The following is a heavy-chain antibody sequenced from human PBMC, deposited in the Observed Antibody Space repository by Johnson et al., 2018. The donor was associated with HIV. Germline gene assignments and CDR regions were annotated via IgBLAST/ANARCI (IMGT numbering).Heavy chain of an antibody. CDR1: GFTFDDYA. CDR3: ARVSRIAGAFHI. J-gene: IGHJ3*02. V-gene: IGHV3-9*01. D-gene: IGHD6-13*01. Sequence: VQLVESGGGLVQPGRSLRLSCAASGFTFDDYAMHWVRQAPGKGLEWVSGLSWNSGSIGYADSVKGRFTISIDNAKNSLYLQMNSLRAEDTAVYYCARVSRIAGAFHIWGQGTMVTVSS. CDR2: LSWNSGSI.